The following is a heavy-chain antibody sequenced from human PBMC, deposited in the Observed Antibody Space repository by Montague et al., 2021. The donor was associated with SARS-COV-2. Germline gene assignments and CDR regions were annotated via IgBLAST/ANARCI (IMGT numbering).Heavy chain of an antibody. CDR2: IDWDXDK. Sequence: PALVKPTQTLTLTCNFSGFSLSTSGMCVSWIRQPPGKALEWLAVIDWDXDKSYSTSLKTRLTISKDTSKNQVVLTMTNMDPVDTATYYCARMPDQVWSDYWGQGILVTVSS. J-gene: IGHJ4*02. D-gene: IGHD5-18*01. CDR3: ARMPDQVWSDY. V-gene: IGHV2-70*01. CDR1: GFSLSTSGMC.